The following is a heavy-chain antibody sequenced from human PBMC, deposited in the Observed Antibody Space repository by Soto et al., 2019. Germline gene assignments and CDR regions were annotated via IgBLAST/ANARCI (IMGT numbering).Heavy chain of an antibody. CDR2: IIPIFGTA. J-gene: IGHJ5*02. D-gene: IGHD3-22*01. Sequence: QVQLVQSGAEVKKPGSSVKVSCKASGGTFSSYAISWVRQAPGQGLEWMGGIIPIFGTANYAQKFQGRVTITADESTSTDYMELSSLRSEDTAVDYCARDRIGYYDSSGYYYWGWFDPWGQGTLVTVSS. CDR1: GGTFSSYA. CDR3: ARDRIGYYDSSGYYYWGWFDP. V-gene: IGHV1-69*01.